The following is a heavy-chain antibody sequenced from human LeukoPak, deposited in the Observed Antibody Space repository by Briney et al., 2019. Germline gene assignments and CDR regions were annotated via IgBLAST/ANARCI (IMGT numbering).Heavy chain of an antibody. Sequence: GGSLRLFCAASGFTFSSYAMTWVRQASGKGLEWASAISSSGGSTYYADSVKGRFTISRDNSKNTLYLQMNSLRAEDTAVYYCAKAQPRRAARGLYCFDYWGQGTLVTVSS. J-gene: IGHJ4*02. D-gene: IGHD3-10*01. CDR2: ISSSGGST. CDR3: AKAQPRRAARGLYCFDY. CDR1: GFTFSSYA. V-gene: IGHV3-23*01.